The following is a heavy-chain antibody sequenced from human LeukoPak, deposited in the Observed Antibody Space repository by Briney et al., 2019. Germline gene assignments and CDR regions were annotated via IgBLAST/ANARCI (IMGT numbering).Heavy chain of an antibody. J-gene: IGHJ6*03. CDR1: GFTFSTFA. V-gene: IGHV3-23*01. CDR2: ISGSGGST. Sequence: GGSLRLSCAASGFTFSTFAMIWVRQAPGKGLEWVSAISGSGGSTYYADSVKGRFTISRDNSKNTLYLQMNSLRAEDTAVYYCAKRRGLELLYYYYMDVWGRGTTVTVSS. D-gene: IGHD1-7*01. CDR3: AKRRGLELLYYYYMDV.